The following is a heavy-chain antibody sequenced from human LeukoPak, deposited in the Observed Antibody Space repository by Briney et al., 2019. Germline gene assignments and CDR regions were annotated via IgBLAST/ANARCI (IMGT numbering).Heavy chain of an antibody. Sequence: GGSLRLSCAASGFTFHYFAMSCVRQAPGKGLEWVSGVNWNGDGTGYADSVEGRFTISRDNAKNSLYLQMNSLRVDDTALYYCARLGGPDYYVYYYIDVCGKGTTVTVSS. CDR3: ARLGGPDYYVYYYIDV. V-gene: IGHV3-20*04. CDR1: GFTFHYFA. CDR2: VNWNGDGT. J-gene: IGHJ6*03. D-gene: IGHD1-26*01.